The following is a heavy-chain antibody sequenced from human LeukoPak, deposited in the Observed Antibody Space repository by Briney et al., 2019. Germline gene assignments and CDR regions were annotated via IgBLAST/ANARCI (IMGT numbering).Heavy chain of an antibody. Sequence: GSLRLSCAASGSTFSSYAMSWVRQAPGKGLEWVSAISGSGGSTYYADSVKGRFTISRDNSKNTLYLQMNSLRAEDTAVYYCAKTTTVISRYFDYWGQGTLVTVSS. J-gene: IGHJ4*02. D-gene: IGHD4-11*01. CDR2: ISGSGGST. CDR3: AKTTTVISRYFDY. CDR1: GSTFSSYA. V-gene: IGHV3-23*01.